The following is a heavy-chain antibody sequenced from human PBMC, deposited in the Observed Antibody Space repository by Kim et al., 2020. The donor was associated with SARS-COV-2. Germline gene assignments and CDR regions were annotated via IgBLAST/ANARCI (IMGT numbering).Heavy chain of an antibody. V-gene: IGHV3-21*04. CDR1: GFTLSRYT. CDR3: ARGCCSARGCYYYGFDV. J-gene: IGHJ6*02. D-gene: IGHD6-19*01. Sequence: GGSLRLSCAASGFTLSRYTMNWVRQAPGKGLEWVSAISGSSTNIYYADSVKGRFTISRDNAKNTLALQMNSLRDEDTAVYYCARGCCSARGCYYYGFDVWGQGTTVSVSS. CDR2: ISGSSTNI.